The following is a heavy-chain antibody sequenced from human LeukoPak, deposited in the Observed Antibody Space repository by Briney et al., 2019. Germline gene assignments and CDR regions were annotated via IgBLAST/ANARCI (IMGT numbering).Heavy chain of an antibody. J-gene: IGHJ5*02. CDR1: GGSISSYY. CDR3: ARDGTAGTNLNWFDP. D-gene: IGHD1-1*01. V-gene: IGHV4-59*01. CDR2: ISYSGST. Sequence: SETLSLTCTVSGGSISSYYWSWIRQPPGKGLEWIGYISYSGSTNFNPSLKSRVTISVDTSKNQFSLKLSSVTAAGTAVYYCARDGTAGTNLNWFDPWGQGTLVTVSS.